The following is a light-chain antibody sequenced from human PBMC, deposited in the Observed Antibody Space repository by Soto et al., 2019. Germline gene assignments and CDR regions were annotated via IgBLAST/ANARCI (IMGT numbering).Light chain of an antibody. Sequence: SYELTQPPSVSVSPGQTASINCSGDALPKKYAYWYQQKPGQAPVLVMYKDTVRSSGIPERFSASSSGTTVTLTISGVQAEDEADYYCQSSDNSNSYVVFGGGPKLTVL. CDR1: ALPKKY. J-gene: IGLJ2*01. CDR2: KDT. V-gene: IGLV3-25*03. CDR3: QSSDNSNSYVV.